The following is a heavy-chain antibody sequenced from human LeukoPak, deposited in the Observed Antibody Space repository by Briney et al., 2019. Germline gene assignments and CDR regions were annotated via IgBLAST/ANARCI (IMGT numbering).Heavy chain of an antibody. V-gene: IGHV4-59*01. Sequence: SETLSLNCTVSGGSISSYYWSWIRQPPGKGLEWIGCIYYSGSTNYNPSLKSRVTISVDTSKNQFSLRLTSVTAADTAVYYCARGGSYYDFWSGYYDYYYYMDVWGKGTTVTVSS. CDR2: IYYSGST. CDR3: ARGGSYYDFWSGYYDYYYYMDV. J-gene: IGHJ6*03. CDR1: GGSISSYY. D-gene: IGHD3-3*01.